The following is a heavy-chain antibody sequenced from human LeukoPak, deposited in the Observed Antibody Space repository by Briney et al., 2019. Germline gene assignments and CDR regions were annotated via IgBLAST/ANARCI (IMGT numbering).Heavy chain of an antibody. CDR1: GYTFTSYA. CDR3: ARDSNIDGFDY. V-gene: IGHV1-3*01. Sequence: ASVKVSCKASGYTFTSYAMHWVRQAPGQRLEWMGWINAGNGNTKYSQKFQGRVTITTDESTSTAYMEVSSLRSEDTAVYYCARDSNIDGFDYWGQGTLVTVSS. J-gene: IGHJ4*02. CDR2: INAGNGNT. D-gene: IGHD1/OR15-1a*01.